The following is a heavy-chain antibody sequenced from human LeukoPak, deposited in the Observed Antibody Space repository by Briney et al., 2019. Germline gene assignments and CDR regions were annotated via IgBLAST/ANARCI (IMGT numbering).Heavy chain of an antibody. D-gene: IGHD6-13*01. CDR2: INPGDSDT. CDR1: GYRFTSYW. CDR3: ARQKKYSTSWYLDY. J-gene: IGHJ4*02. V-gene: IGHV5-51*01. Sequence: GESLKISCKGSGYRFTSYWIGWVRQMPGKGLEWMGIINPGDSDTRYSPSFQGQVTISADKSISTAYLQWSSLRASDTAMYYCARQKKYSTSWYLDYWGQGTLVTVSS.